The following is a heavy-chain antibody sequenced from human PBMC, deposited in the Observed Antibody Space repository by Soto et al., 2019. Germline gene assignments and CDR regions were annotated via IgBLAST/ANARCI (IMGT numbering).Heavy chain of an antibody. J-gene: IGHJ4*02. CDR1: GGSISNYC. CDR3: AIVYCGGDCSPFDY. Sequence: SETLSLTCIVSGGSISNYCWSWIRQPPGKGLEWIGYIYYSGSTNYNPSLTSRVTISVDTSKNQFSLKLSSVTAEDTAVYYCAIVYCGGDCSPFDYWGQGTLVTVSS. D-gene: IGHD2-21*02. V-gene: IGHV4-59*08. CDR2: IYYSGST.